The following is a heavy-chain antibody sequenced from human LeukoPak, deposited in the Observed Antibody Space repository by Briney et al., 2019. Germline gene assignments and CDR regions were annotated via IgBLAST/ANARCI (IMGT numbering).Heavy chain of an antibody. Sequence: GGSLRLSCAASGFTFSSYWMHWVRQATGKGLVWVSRINSDGSSTSYADSVKGRFTISRDNAKNSLYLQMNSLRSEDTAVYYCARSRDGYNLDYWEQGTLVTVSS. J-gene: IGHJ4*02. V-gene: IGHV3-74*01. D-gene: IGHD5-24*01. CDR1: GFTFSSYW. CDR2: INSDGSST. CDR3: ARSRDGYNLDY.